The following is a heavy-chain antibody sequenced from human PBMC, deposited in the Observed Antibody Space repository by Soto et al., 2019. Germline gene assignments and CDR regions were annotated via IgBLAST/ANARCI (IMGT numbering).Heavy chain of an antibody. CDR3: ARHSGGSGDNY. Sequence: QVQLVQSGAEVKKPGASVKVSCKASGYTFNTYDISWVRQAPGQGLEWMGWIRVYNGDTDYAQILQGRVTMTTDTSTSTAYMELRSLTSDDTAVYYCARHSGGSGDNYWGQGTLVTVSS. CDR1: GYTFNTYD. CDR2: IRVYNGDT. D-gene: IGHD3-10*01. V-gene: IGHV1-18*01. J-gene: IGHJ4*02.